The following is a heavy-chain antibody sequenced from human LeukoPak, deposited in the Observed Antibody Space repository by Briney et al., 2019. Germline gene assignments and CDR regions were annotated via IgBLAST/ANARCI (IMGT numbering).Heavy chain of an antibody. CDR2: IHYSGST. V-gene: IGHV4-59*01. CDR1: GGSISSYY. CDR3: ARVEVGATTESFDP. Sequence: SETLSLTCTVSGGSISSYYWSWIRQPPGKGLEWIGYIHYSGSTNYNPSLKSRVTISVDTSKNQFSLKLSSVTAADTAVYYCARVEVGATTESFDPWGQGTLVTVSS. D-gene: IGHD1-26*01. J-gene: IGHJ5*02.